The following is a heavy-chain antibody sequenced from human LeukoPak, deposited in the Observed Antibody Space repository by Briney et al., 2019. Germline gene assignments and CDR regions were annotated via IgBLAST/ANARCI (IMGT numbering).Heavy chain of an antibody. CDR3: ARASVEGYSYGYYYYYYYMDV. CDR1: GGSISSYY. J-gene: IGHJ6*03. Sequence: PSETLSLTCTVSGGSISSYYWSWIPQPPGKGLEWIGYIYYSGSTNYNPSLKSRVTISVDTSKNQFSLKLSSVTAADTAVYYCARASVEGYSYGYYYYYYYMDVWGKGTTVTISS. V-gene: IGHV4-59*01. CDR2: IYYSGST. D-gene: IGHD5-18*01.